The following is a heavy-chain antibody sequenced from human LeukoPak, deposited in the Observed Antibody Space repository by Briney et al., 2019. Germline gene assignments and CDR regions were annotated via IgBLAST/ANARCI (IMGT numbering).Heavy chain of an antibody. J-gene: IGHJ4*02. D-gene: IGHD6-13*01. CDR3: AKDLGMSSSCLDY. CDR2: ISYDGSNK. CDR1: GFTFSSYG. Sequence: PGRSLRLSCAASGFTFSSYGMHWVRQAPGKGLEWVAVISYDGSNKYYADSVKGRFTISRDNSKNTLYLQMNSLRAEDTAVYYCAKDLGMSSSCLDYWGQGTLVTVSS. V-gene: IGHV3-30*18.